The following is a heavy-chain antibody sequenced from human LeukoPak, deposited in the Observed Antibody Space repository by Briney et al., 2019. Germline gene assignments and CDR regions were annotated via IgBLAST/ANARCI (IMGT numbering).Heavy chain of an antibody. J-gene: IGHJ2*01. D-gene: IGHD3-22*01. CDR3: ARGEPTYYYDSSGYWYFDL. V-gene: IGHV4-59*01. CDR2: IYYSGST. Sequence: PSETLSLTCTVSGGSIGSYYWSWIRQPPGKGLEWIGYIYYSGSTNYNPSLKSRVTISVDTSKNQFSLKLSSVTAADTAVYYCARGEPTYYYDSSGYWYFDLWGRGTLVTVSS. CDR1: GGSIGSYY.